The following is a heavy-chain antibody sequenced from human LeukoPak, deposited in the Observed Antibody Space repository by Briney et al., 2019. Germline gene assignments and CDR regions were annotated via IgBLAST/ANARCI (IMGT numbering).Heavy chain of an antibody. CDR1: GFTFSSYA. D-gene: IGHD2/OR15-2a*01. CDR3: AKDSAKKYDDY. Sequence: GRSLRPSCAASGFTFSSYAMSWVRQAPGKGLEWVSGISGSDGSTNYADSVKGRFTISRENSKNTLYLQMNSLRAEDTAVYYCAKDSAKKYDDYWGQGTLVTVSS. V-gene: IGHV3-23*01. CDR2: ISGSDGST. J-gene: IGHJ4*02.